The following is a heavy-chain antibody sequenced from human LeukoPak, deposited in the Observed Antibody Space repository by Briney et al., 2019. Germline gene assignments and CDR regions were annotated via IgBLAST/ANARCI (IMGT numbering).Heavy chain of an antibody. CDR1: GGTFSSYA. Sequence: SVKVSCKASGGTFSSYAISWVRQAPGQGLEWMGGIIPIFGTANYAQKFQGRVTITADKSTSTAYMELSSLRSEDTAVYYCARANYYYYYMDVWGKGTTVTISS. V-gene: IGHV1-69*06. CDR2: IIPIFGTA. CDR3: ARANYYYYYMDV. J-gene: IGHJ6*03.